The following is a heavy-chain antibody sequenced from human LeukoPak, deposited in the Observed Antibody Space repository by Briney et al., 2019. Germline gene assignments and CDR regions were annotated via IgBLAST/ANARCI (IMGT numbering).Heavy chain of an antibody. CDR1: GFIFSSYA. CDR3: AREGSSWYLDWFDP. D-gene: IGHD6-13*01. Sequence: GGSLRLSCAASGFIFSSYAMSWVRQAPGKGLEWVSAISGSGGNTYYADSVKGRFTISRDDSKNTLYLQMNSLRPEDTAVYYCAREGSSWYLDWFDPWGQGTLVTVSS. V-gene: IGHV3-23*01. J-gene: IGHJ5*02. CDR2: ISGSGGNT.